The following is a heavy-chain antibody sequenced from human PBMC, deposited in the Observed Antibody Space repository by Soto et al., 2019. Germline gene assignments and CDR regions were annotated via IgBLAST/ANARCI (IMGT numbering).Heavy chain of an antibody. CDR2: INPKSGGP. V-gene: IGHV1-2*02. CDR1: GYTFTDYY. CDR3: ASEDCRNTNCLKGFDY. D-gene: IGHD2-15*01. Sequence: ASVKVSCKTSGYTFTDYYMDWVRQAPGQGVEGVGGINPKSGGPKYVPKFQGRVTVTRDTSTSTAYMELNRLTSDDTAVYYCASEDCRNTNCLKGFDYWGQGTLVTVSS. J-gene: IGHJ4*02.